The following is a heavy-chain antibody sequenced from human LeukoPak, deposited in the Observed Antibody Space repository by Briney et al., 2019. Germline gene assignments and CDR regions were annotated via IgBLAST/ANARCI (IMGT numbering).Heavy chain of an antibody. CDR1: GGSISSYY. CDR2: IYYSGST. D-gene: IGHD2-8*01. Sequence: KPSETLSLTCTVSGGSISSYYWSWIRQPPGKGLEWIGYIYYSGSTNYNPSLKSRVTISVDTSKNQFSLKLSSVTAADTAVYYCARDVRVVYANIYYYYYMDVWGKGTTVTVSS. CDR3: ARDVRVVYANIYYYYYMDV. V-gene: IGHV4-59*01. J-gene: IGHJ6*03.